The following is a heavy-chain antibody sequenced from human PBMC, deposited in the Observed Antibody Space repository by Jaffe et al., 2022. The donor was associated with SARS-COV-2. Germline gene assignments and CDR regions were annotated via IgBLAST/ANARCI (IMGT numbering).Heavy chain of an antibody. Sequence: QLQLQESGPGLVKPSETLSLTCTVSGGIFSTSSYSWAWIRQPPGKGLEFIGGVYYTGTAYYKSSLKSRVTISVESSKNQFSLNLRLVTAADTAVYYCARQDVSGPLPTFMDVWGKGTTVTVSS. CDR3: ARQDVSGPLPTFMDV. CDR2: VYYTGTA. V-gene: IGHV4-39*01. J-gene: IGHJ6*03. D-gene: IGHD2-15*01. CDR1: GGIFSTSSYS.